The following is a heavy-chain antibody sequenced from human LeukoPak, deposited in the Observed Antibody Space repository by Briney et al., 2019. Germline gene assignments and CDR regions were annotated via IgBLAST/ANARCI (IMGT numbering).Heavy chain of an antibody. CDR1: GLTFSDYT. Sequence: GGSLRLSCAASGLTFSDYTMNWVRQAPGKGLEWVSAISGSGGSTYYADSVKGRFTISRDNSKNTLYLQMNSLRAEDTAVYYCSKSNPTYYDILTGLFDYWGQGTLVTVSS. V-gene: IGHV3-23*01. J-gene: IGHJ4*02. CDR3: SKSNPTYYDILTGLFDY. CDR2: ISGSGGST. D-gene: IGHD3-9*01.